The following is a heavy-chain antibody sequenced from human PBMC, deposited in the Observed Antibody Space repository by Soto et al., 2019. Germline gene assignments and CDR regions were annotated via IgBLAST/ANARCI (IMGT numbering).Heavy chain of an antibody. D-gene: IGHD5-12*01. CDR3: VKVATTRAGIIDY. Sequence: QVQLHESGPGLVKPSETLSLTCTVSGGSVSSVSYYWSWIRHPPGKGLEWIWYIYYSGSTNYNPSLKSRVTISVDTSKNQFSLKLSSVTAADTAVYYCVKVATTRAGIIDYWGQGTLVTVSS. J-gene: IGHJ4*02. CDR2: IYYSGST. V-gene: IGHV4-61*01. CDR1: GGSVSSVSYY.